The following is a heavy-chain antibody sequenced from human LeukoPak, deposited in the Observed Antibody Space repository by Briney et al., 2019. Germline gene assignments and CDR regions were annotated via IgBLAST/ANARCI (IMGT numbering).Heavy chain of an antibody. D-gene: IGHD3-22*01. CDR1: GGTFSSYT. CDR2: IIPILGIA. J-gene: IGHJ4*02. V-gene: IGHV1-69*02. CDR3: ARPNYYDSSGNDY. Sequence: ASVKVSCKASGGTFSSYTISWVRQAPGQGLEWMGRIIPILGIANYAQKFRGRVTITADKSTSTAYMELSSLRSEDTAVYYCARPNYYDSSGNDYWGQGTLVTVSS.